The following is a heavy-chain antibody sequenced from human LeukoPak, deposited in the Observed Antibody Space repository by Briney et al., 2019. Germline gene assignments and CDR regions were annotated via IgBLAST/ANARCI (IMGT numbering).Heavy chain of an antibody. D-gene: IGHD1-26*01. CDR3: ARLSGSYNEGR. CDR2: INNDGSRT. Sequence: GGSLRLSCAASGFTFSNYWMLWVRQAPGKGLMWVSHINNDGSRTNYADSVKGRFTVARDNAKNTLYLQMDSLRADDTAVYYCARLSGSYNEGRWGQGTLVTVSS. V-gene: IGHV3-74*01. J-gene: IGHJ4*02. CDR1: GFTFSNYW.